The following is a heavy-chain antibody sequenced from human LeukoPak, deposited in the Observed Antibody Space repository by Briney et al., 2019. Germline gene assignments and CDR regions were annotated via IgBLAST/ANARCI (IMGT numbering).Heavy chain of an antibody. Sequence: GGSLRLSCAASGFTVSSNYTSWVRQAPGKGMEWVSVMYSGCSTYYADSVKGRFTISRDNSKNTLYLQMNSLRAEDTAVYYCARGLSSSGWYDVGNYYYYYMDVWGKGTTVTISS. J-gene: IGHJ6*03. V-gene: IGHV3-66*01. CDR2: MYSGCST. CDR1: GFTVSSNY. CDR3: ARGLSSSGWYDVGNYYYYYMDV. D-gene: IGHD6-19*01.